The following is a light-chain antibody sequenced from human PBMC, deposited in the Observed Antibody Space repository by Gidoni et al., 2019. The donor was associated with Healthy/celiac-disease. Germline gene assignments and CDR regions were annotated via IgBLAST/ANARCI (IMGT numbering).Light chain of an antibody. CDR1: SGIHVGTYR. CDR3: MIWHSSAVV. V-gene: IGLV5-45*02. CDR2: YKSDSDK. Sequence: QAVLTQPSSLSASPGASASLTCTLRSGIHVGTYRIYWYQQKPGSPPQYLLRYKSDSDKQQGSGFPSRFSGSKDASANAGILLISGLQSEDEADYYCMIWHSSAVVFGGGTKLTVL. J-gene: IGLJ2*01.